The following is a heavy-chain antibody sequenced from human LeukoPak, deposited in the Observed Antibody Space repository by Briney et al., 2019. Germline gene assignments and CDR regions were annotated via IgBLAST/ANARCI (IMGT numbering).Heavy chain of an antibody. CDR2: IIPIFGTA. CDR1: GGTFSSYA. J-gene: IGHJ4*02. V-gene: IGHV1-69*13. Sequence: GASVKVSCKASGGTFSSYAISWVRQAPGQGLEWMGGIIPIFGTANYAQKFQGRVTITADESTSTAYMELSSLRSEDTAVYYCAALDGYNYHSPYYFDYWGQGTLVTVSS. CDR3: AALDGYNYHSPYYFDY. D-gene: IGHD5-24*01.